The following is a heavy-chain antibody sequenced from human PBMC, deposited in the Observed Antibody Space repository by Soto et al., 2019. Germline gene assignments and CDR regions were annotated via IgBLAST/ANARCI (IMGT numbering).Heavy chain of an antibody. CDR1: GGSISSSSYY. J-gene: IGHJ6*02. D-gene: IGHD6-13*01. Sequence: SETLSLTCSVSGGSISSSSYYWGWIRQPPGKGLEWIGSIYYSGSTYYNPSLKSRVTISVDTSKNQFSLKPSSVTAADTAVYYCASTNIAAAGNYYYYGMDVWGQGTTVTVSS. CDR3: ASTNIAAAGNYYYYGMDV. CDR2: IYYSGST. V-gene: IGHV4-39*01.